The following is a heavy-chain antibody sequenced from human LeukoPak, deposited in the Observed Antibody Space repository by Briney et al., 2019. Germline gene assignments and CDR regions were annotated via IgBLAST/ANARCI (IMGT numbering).Heavy chain of an antibody. CDR2: INLNSGGT. J-gene: IGHJ6*03. V-gene: IGHV1-2*02. Sequence: ASVKVSCKASGYTFTDYYMHWARQAPGQGLEWMGWINLNSGGTNYAQKFQGRVTMTRDTSISTAYMELSRLRSDDTAVYYCARSRRGAYPTGYYMDVWGKGTTLTVSS. CDR1: GYTFTDYY. CDR3: ARSRRGAYPTGYYMDV. D-gene: IGHD2-15*01.